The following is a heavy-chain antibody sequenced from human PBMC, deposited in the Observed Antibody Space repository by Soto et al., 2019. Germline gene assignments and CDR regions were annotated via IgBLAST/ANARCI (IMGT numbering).Heavy chain of an antibody. Sequence: QVQLVEAGGGVVQPGRSLRLSCAASGFTFSSYGMHWVRQAPGQGLEWVAVIWYDGSNKYYADSVKGRFTISRDNSMNTLYLQMNSLRAEDTAVYYCASDRPSHMVRGVLTNWFGRGGPGTLVTVSS. CDR1: GFTFSSYG. D-gene: IGHD3-10*01. CDR2: IWYDGSNK. J-gene: IGHJ5*02. V-gene: IGHV3-33*01. CDR3: ASDRPSHMVRGVLTNWFGR.